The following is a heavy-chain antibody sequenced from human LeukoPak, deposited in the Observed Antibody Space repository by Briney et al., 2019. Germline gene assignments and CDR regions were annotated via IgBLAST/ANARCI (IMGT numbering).Heavy chain of an antibody. Sequence: SETLSLTCTVSGGSISPYYWTWIRQPPGKGLEWIGYIFYSGNTNYNPSLKSRVTMSVDTSNNQFSLRLTSVTAADTAVHFCARGYCSETTCYRDMATILPDYWGRGTLVTVSS. J-gene: IGHJ4*02. D-gene: IGHD2-2*02. CDR1: GGSISPYY. V-gene: IGHV4-59*01. CDR2: IFYSGNT. CDR3: ARGYCSETTCYRDMATILPDY.